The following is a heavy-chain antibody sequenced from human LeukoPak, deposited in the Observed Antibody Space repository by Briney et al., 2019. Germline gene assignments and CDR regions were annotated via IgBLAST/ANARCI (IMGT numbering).Heavy chain of an antibody. Sequence: PGGSLRLSYAASGFTFSSYWMHWVRQAPGKGLVWVSRINSDGSSTSYADSVKGRFTISRDNAKNTLYLQMSSLRAEDTAVYYCARDYRGGRPFDYWGQGTLVTVSS. D-gene: IGHD3-10*01. J-gene: IGHJ4*02. V-gene: IGHV3-74*01. CDR3: ARDYRGGRPFDY. CDR1: GFTFSSYW. CDR2: INSDGSST.